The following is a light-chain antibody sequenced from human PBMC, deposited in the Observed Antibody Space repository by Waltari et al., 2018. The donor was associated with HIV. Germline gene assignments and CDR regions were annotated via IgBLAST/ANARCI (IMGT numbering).Light chain of an antibody. Sequence: SSELTQDPAVSVALGQTVRTTCQGDSLRSYYASWYQQKPGKAPVLVIYGKNKRPSGIPDRFSGSSSGNTASLTITGAQAEDEADYYCNSRDSSGNHVVFGGGTKLTVL. CDR1: SLRSYY. V-gene: IGLV3-19*01. CDR3: NSRDSSGNHVV. CDR2: GKN. J-gene: IGLJ2*01.